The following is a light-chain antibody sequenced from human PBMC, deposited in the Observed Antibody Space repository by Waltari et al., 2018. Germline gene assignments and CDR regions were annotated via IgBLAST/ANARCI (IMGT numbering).Light chain of an antibody. J-gene: IGKJ3*01. CDR3: QQSYSTPLT. V-gene: IGKV1-39*01. Sequence: DIQMTQSPPSLSASVGYRVTITFRASQSISSYFNWYPQKPGKAPKPLIYAASSLQSGFPSRFSGSGSGTDFTLTISSLQPEDFATYYCQQSYSTPLTFGPGTKVDIK. CDR1: QSISSY. CDR2: AAS.